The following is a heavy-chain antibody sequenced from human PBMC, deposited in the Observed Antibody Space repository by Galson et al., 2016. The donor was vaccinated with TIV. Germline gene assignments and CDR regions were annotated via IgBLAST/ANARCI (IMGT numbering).Heavy chain of an antibody. V-gene: IGHV1-69*02. D-gene: IGHD3-3*01. Sequence: SVKVSCNASGGTFSSFTISWVRQAPGQGLEWMGRIIPILGIANYAQKFQGRLSIIADKSTSTAYMEMSSLRSEDTAVYYCASDHEGDSWSGSYRVGYYNFMDVWGKGTTVTVSS. CDR2: IIPILGIA. J-gene: IGHJ6*03. CDR1: GGTFSSFT. CDR3: ASDHEGDSWSGSYRVGYYNFMDV.